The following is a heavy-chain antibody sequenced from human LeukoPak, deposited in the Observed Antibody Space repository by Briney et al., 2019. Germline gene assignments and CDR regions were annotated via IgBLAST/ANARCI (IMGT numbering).Heavy chain of an antibody. D-gene: IGHD3-10*01. CDR1: GGSISSYY. V-gene: IGHV4-59*01. CDR3: ARDIPPGVRAFDI. CDR2: IYYSGST. J-gene: IGHJ3*02. Sequence: SETLSLTCSVSGGSISSYYWSWIRQPPGKGLEWIGYIYYSGSTNYNPSLKSRVTISLDTSNNQFSLKLTSVTAADTAVYYCARDIPPGVRAFDIWGQGTMVSVSS.